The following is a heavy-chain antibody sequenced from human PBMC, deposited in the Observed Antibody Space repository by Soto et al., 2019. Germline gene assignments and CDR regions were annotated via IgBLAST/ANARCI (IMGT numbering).Heavy chain of an antibody. Sequence: ASETLSLTCSVSGGSINSYWWSWIRQPAGKGLEWIGRVYSSGTTDYNPSLNSRATLSVETSKNQFSLKLSSATAADTAVYYCARDIGSYAYGEGYWGQGIQVTVSS. CDR1: GGSINSYW. CDR3: ARDIGSYAYGEGY. D-gene: IGHD3-10*01. CDR2: VYSSGTT. V-gene: IGHV4-4*07. J-gene: IGHJ4*02.